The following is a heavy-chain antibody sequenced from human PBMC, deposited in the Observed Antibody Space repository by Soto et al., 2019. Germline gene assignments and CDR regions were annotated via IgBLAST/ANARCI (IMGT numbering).Heavy chain of an antibody. CDR1: GYSFTKYG. CDR2: INPGNGDT. CDR3: ARTDCSSTSCYNYYYYGMDV. Sequence: ASVKVSCKTSGYSFTKYGLNWARQAPGQRREWMGWINPGNGDTKYSQKFQGRVTITRDTSATTAYMALSSLRSEDSAVFYCARTDCSSTSCYNYYYYGMDVWGQGTTVTVSS. D-gene: IGHD2-2*01. J-gene: IGHJ6*02. V-gene: IGHV1-3*01.